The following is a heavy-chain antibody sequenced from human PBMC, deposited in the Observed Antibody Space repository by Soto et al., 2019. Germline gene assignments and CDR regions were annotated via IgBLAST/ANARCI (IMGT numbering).Heavy chain of an antibody. Sequence: PGGSLRLSCAASGFTFSSYAMSWVRQAPGKGLEWVSAISGSGGSTYYADSVKGRFTISRDNSKNTLYLQMNSLRAEDTAVYYCAKKQFGEWVAGRDDAFDIWGQGTMVTVSS. CDR3: AKKQFGEWVAGRDDAFDI. V-gene: IGHV3-23*01. CDR1: GFTFSSYA. CDR2: ISGSGGST. D-gene: IGHD3-10*01. J-gene: IGHJ3*02.